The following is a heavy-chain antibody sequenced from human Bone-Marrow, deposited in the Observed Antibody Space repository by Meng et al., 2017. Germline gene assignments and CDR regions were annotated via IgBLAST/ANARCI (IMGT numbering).Heavy chain of an antibody. V-gene: IGHV3-23*01. Sequence: GESLMISCAVSGFTFSTSAMSLVRQAPGKGLEWVSSISISGETTSYSDSVKCRFTISRDNSKNTLYLQMNSLRAEDTAVYYCAKEIRPNDYWGHGNQVT. CDR1: GFTFSTSA. CDR2: ISISGETT. J-gene: IGHJ4*01. CDR3: AKEIRPNDY.